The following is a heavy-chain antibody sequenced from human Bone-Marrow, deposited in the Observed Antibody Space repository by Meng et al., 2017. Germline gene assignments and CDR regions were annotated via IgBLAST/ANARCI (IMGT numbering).Heavy chain of an antibody. Sequence: EVQLVESVGGLVQPGGSLRLSCIASEFTFSIFWMHWVRQAPGKGPMWVSRINPDGTITDYADSVKGRFTISRDNAKNTLYLQMNSLRAEDSAVYYCARFTPFDYWGPGTLVTVSS. CDR1: EFTFSIFW. V-gene: IGHV3-74*01. CDR3: ARFTPFDY. CDR2: INPDGTIT. J-gene: IGHJ4*02.